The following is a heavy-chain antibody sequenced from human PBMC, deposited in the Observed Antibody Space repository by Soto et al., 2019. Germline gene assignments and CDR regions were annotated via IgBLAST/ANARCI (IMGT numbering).Heavy chain of an antibody. Sequence: ASVKVSCKASGYTSTHFDINCVRQATGQGLEWMGWMNPNSGNTVYAQKFQGRVTMTRNTSKSTAYMELSSLRSEDTAVYYCARANRGSGWSYYWGQGTLVTSPQ. CDR2: MNPNSGNT. CDR1: GYTSTHFD. V-gene: IGHV1-8*01. J-gene: IGHJ4*02. CDR3: ARANRGSGWSYY. D-gene: IGHD6-19*01.